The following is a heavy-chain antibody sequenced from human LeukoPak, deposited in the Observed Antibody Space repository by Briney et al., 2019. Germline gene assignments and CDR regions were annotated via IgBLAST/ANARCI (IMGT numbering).Heavy chain of an antibody. CDR3: ARVPSGGANPYFDY. CDR1: GYTFTSYY. Sequence: GASVKVSCKASGYTFTSYYMHWVRQAPGQGLGGMGIINPSGGNTSYAQKFQGRVTMTRDMSTSTVYMELSSLRSEDTAVYYCARVPSGGANPYFDYWGQRTLVTVSS. V-gene: IGHV1-46*01. J-gene: IGHJ4*02. CDR2: INPSGGNT. D-gene: IGHD3-16*01.